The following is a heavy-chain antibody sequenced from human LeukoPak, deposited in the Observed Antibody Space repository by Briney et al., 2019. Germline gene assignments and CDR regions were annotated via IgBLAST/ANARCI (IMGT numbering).Heavy chain of an antibody. V-gene: IGHV4-39*01. J-gene: IGHJ5*02. CDR3: ARVQNGDYDSGWFDP. CDR1: GGSISSSSYY. Sequence: SETLSLTCTVSGGSISSSSYYWGWIRQPPGKGLEWIGSIYYSGSTYYNPSLKSRVTISVDTSKNQFSLKLSSVTAADTAVYYCARVQNGDYDSGWFDPWGQGTLVTVSP. D-gene: IGHD4-17*01. CDR2: IYYSGST.